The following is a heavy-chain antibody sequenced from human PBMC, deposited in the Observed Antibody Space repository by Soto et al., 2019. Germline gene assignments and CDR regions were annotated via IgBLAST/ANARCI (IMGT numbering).Heavy chain of an antibody. J-gene: IGHJ4*02. D-gene: IGHD4-17*01. V-gene: IGHV3-30*03. CDR1: GITVSRNA. CDR2: ISYDGSYE. CDR3: ARPGPDYASSWWAFDY. Sequence: PGGSLRLSCAAPGITVSRNAMHWVRQAPGKGLEWVAVISYDGSYEDYADSVKGRFTISRDNAKNSLYLQMNSLRDEDTAVYYCARPGPDYASSWWAFDYWGKGT.